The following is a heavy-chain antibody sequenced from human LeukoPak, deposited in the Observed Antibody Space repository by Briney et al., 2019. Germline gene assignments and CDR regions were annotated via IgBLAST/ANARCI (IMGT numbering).Heavy chain of an antibody. CDR3: ARGRLGTTYYYGSGSYVDY. CDR1: GGSISSVSYY. D-gene: IGHD3-10*01. CDR2: VHYRGTT. V-gene: IGHV4-39*07. Sequence: SETLSLTCNVSGGSISSVSYYWGWIRQPPGKGLEWIGSVHYRGTTAYNPSLNSRVTISLDTSKNQFSLKLSSVTAADTAVYYCARGRLGTTYYYGSGSYVDYWGQGTLVTVSS. J-gene: IGHJ4*02.